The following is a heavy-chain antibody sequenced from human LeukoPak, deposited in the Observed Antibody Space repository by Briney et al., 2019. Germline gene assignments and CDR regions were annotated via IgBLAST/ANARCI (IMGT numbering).Heavy chain of an antibody. Sequence: SETLSLTCTVSGGSISSSSYYWGWIRQPPGKGLEWIGSIYYSGSTYYNPSLKGRVTISVDTSKKQLSLKVTSVTAADTAVYYCARSRYYDSSGSYSVFDYYFYMDVWGKGTTVTVSS. J-gene: IGHJ6*03. D-gene: IGHD3-22*01. CDR2: IYYSGST. V-gene: IGHV4-39*01. CDR3: ARSRYYDSSGSYSVFDYYFYMDV. CDR1: GGSISSSSYY.